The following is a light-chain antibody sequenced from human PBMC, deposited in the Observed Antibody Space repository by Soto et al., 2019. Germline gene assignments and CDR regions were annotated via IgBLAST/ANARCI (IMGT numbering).Light chain of an antibody. V-gene: IGLV2-11*01. CDR3: CSYAGTYTVV. CDR1: SSVVGDYNY. Sequence: QSALTQPRSVSGSPGQSVTISCTGTSSVVGDYNYVSWYQQHPGKAPKFIIYEVSKRPSGVPDRFSGSKSGNTASLTISGLQAEDEADYYCCSYAGTYTVVFGGGTQLTVL. CDR2: EVS. J-gene: IGLJ2*01.